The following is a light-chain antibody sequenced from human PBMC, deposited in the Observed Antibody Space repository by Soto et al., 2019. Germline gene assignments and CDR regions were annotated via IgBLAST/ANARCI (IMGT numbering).Light chain of an antibody. CDR2: EVS. Sequence: QSVLTQPASVSGSPGQSITISCTGTSSDVGGYNYVSWYQQHPGKAPKLMIYEVSNRPSGVSNRFSGSKSGNTASLTISGLQVEDEADYYCSSYTSSSTLVFGTGTKVTVL. CDR1: SSDVGGYNY. V-gene: IGLV2-14*01. CDR3: SSYTSSSTLV. J-gene: IGLJ1*01.